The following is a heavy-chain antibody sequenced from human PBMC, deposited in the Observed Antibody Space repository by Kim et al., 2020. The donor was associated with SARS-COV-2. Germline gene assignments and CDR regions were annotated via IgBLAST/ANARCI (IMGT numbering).Heavy chain of an antibody. D-gene: IGHD6-6*01. CDR2: INHSGST. V-gene: IGHV4-34*01. Sequence: SETLSLTCAVYGGSFSGYYWSWIRQPPGKGLEWIGEINHSGSTNYNPSLKSRVTISVDTSKNQFSLKLSSVTAADTAVYYCAKLRGAARQYNWFDPWGQGTLVTVSS. CDR1: GGSFSGYY. CDR3: AKLRGAARQYNWFDP. J-gene: IGHJ5*02.